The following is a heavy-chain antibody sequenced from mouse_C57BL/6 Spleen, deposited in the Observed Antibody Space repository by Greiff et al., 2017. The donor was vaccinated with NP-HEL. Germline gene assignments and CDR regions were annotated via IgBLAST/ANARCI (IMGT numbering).Heavy chain of an antibody. V-gene: IGHV5-4*01. CDR3: ARDPLYGNYDAMDY. J-gene: IGHJ4*01. CDR2: ISDGGSYT. Sequence: EVQLQESGGGLVKPGGSLKLSCAASGFTFSSYAMSWVRKTPEKRLEWVATISDGGSYTYYPDNVKGRFTISRDNAKNNLYLQMSHLKSEDTAMYYCARDPLYGNYDAMDYWGQGTSVTVSS. CDR1: GFTFSSYA. D-gene: IGHD2-1*01.